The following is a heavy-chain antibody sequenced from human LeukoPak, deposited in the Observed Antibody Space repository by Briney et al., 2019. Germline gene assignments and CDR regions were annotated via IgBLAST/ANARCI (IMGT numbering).Heavy chain of an antibody. CDR1: GVSISSYY. V-gene: IGHV4-4*07. CDR2: IYTSGST. J-gene: IGHJ5*02. Sequence: SETLSLTCTVSGVSISSYYWSWVRQPAGKGLEWIGRIYTSGSTNYNPSLKSRVTMSVDTSKNQFSLKLSSVTAADTAVYYCARHRWLEYQLLENWFDPWGQGTLVTVSS. D-gene: IGHD2-2*01. CDR3: ARHRWLEYQLLENWFDP.